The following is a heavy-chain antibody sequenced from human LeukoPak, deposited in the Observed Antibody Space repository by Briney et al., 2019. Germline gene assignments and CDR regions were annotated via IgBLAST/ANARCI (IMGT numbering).Heavy chain of an antibody. CDR2: ILYDGSNK. J-gene: IGHJ5*02. CDR3: ARPLEQHVFGP. Sequence: GGSLRLSCAASGFTFSSYAMHWVRQAPGKGLEWVAVILYDGSNKYYADSVKGRFTISRDNSKNTLYLQMNSLRAEDTAVYYCARPLEQHVFGPWGRGTLVTVSS. D-gene: IGHD1/OR15-1a*01. CDR1: GFTFSSYA. V-gene: IGHV3-30-3*01.